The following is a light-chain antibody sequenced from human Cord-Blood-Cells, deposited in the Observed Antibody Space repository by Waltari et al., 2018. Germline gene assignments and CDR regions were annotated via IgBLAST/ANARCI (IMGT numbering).Light chain of an antibody. V-gene: IGLV2-8*01. CDR2: GFS. CDR3: SSYAGSNSYV. J-gene: IGLJ1*01. CDR1: SSDGGGYNY. Sequence: QSALTQPPSASGSPGQSVTISCTGTSSDGGGYNYVSWYQQHPGKAPKLMIYGFSKRPSGVPYRFSGSKSGNTASLTVSGLQAEDEADYYCSSYAGSNSYVFGTGTKVTVL.